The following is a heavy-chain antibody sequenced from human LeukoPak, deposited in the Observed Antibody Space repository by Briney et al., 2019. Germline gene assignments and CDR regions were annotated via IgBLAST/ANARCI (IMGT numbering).Heavy chain of an antibody. V-gene: IGHV3-23*01. CDR2: ISGSGGST. D-gene: IGHD5-12*01. Sequence: PGGSLRLSCAASGFTFSSYAMSWARQAPGKGLEWVSAISGSGGSTYYADSVKGRFTISRDNSKNTLYLQMNSLRAEDTAVYYCAKDKTGRLVATLFDYWGQGTLVTVSS. J-gene: IGHJ4*02. CDR3: AKDKTGRLVATLFDY. CDR1: GFTFSSYA.